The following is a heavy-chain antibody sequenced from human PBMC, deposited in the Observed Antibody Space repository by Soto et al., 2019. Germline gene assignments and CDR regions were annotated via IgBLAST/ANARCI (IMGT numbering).Heavy chain of an antibody. J-gene: IGHJ6*03. CDR1: GGSFSGYY. D-gene: IGHD4-4*01. Sequence: QVQLQQWGAGLLKPSETLSLTCAVYGGSFSGYYWSWLRQPPGKGLEWIGEINHSGSTNYNPSLKSRVTISVDTSKNQFSLKLSSVTAADTAVYYCAIGTDDYSNYYYYYMDVWGKGTTVTVSS. CDR2: INHSGST. CDR3: AIGTDDYSNYYYYYMDV. V-gene: IGHV4-34*01.